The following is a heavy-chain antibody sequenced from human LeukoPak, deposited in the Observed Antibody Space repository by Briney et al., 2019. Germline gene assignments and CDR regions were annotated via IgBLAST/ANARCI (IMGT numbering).Heavy chain of an antibody. CDR3: ARDSPNYSKGAIDI. CDR1: GFTFSSHG. V-gene: IGHV3-74*01. Sequence: GWPLRLSCAASGFTFSSHGMHWVRQAPGKGLVWVAHVNTDGTSSSYVDSVKGRFTISRDNAKNTLYLQMNSLRAEDTAVYYCARDSPNYSKGAIDIWGQGTMVTVSS. D-gene: IGHD1-7*01. CDR2: VNTDGTSS. J-gene: IGHJ3*02.